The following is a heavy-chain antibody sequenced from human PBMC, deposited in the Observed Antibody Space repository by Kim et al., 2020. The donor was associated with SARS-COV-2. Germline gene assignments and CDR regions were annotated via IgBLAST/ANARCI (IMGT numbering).Heavy chain of an antibody. CDR2: IYYSGST. V-gene: IGHV4-39*01. D-gene: IGHD6-19*01. Sequence: SETLSLTCTVSGGSISSSSYYWGWIRQPPGKGLEWIGSIYYSGSTYYNPSLKSRVTISVDTSKNQFSLKLSSVTAADTAVYYWATTEGSGWYQTKKRIDYWGQGTLVTVSS. J-gene: IGHJ4*02. CDR3: ATTEGSGWYQTKKRIDY. CDR1: GGSISSSSYY.